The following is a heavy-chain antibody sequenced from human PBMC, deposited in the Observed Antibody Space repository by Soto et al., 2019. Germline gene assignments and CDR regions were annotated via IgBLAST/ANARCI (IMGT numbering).Heavy chain of an antibody. CDR1: GGSISSGGYY. CDR3: ARDGSSSPYFDS. J-gene: IGHJ4*02. D-gene: IGHD6-13*01. CDR2: IYYSGST. Sequence: QVQLQESGPGLVKPSQTLSLTCTVSGGSISSGGYYWSWIRQHPGKGLEWIGYIYYSGSTYYNPSLQSRVTISVDPSKIQCSLKLSSVTAAGTAVYYCARDGSSSPYFDSWGQRTLVTVSS. V-gene: IGHV4-31*03.